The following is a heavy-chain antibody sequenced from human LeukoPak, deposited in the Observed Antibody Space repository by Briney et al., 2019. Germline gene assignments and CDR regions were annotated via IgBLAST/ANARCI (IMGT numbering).Heavy chain of an antibody. CDR3: ARYPKWGGYSSGWHDVFQH. Sequence: GESLKISCKGSGYSFTNYWIGWVRQMPGKGLEWMGIIYPGDSHTRYSPSFQGQVTISADKSISTAYLQWSSLKASDTAMYYCARYPKWGGYSSGWHDVFQHWGQGTLVTVSS. D-gene: IGHD6-19*01. CDR1: GYSFTNYW. CDR2: IYPGDSHT. J-gene: IGHJ1*01. V-gene: IGHV5-51*01.